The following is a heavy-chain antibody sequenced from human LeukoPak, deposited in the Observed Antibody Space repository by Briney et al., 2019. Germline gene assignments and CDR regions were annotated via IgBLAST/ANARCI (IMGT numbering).Heavy chain of an antibody. D-gene: IGHD2-15*01. Sequence: PSETLSLTCAVYGGSFSGYYWSGIRQPPGKGLEGSGEINHSGSTNYNPSLKSRVTISVDTSKNHSPPKLSSVTAADTAVYYCARGVYCSGGSCYEDYWGQGTLVTVSS. CDR2: INHSGST. J-gene: IGHJ4*02. CDR3: ARGVYCSGGSCYEDY. CDR1: GGSFSGYY. V-gene: IGHV4-34*01.